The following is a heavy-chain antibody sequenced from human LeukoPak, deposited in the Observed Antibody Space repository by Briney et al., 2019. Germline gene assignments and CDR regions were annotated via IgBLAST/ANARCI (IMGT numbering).Heavy chain of an antibody. V-gene: IGHV3-53*01. CDR3: ARVGDHYHWYFDL. Sequence: GGSLTLSCEASGFSLGTKDMNWVRQAPGKGLEWLSNLYSGAETNYAASVKGRFTISRDSSKNTLFLHMNGLRTGVTAIYYCARVGDHYHWYFDLWGRGTRVSVSS. D-gene: IGHD3-10*01. CDR2: LYSGAET. J-gene: IGHJ2*01. CDR1: GFSLGTKD.